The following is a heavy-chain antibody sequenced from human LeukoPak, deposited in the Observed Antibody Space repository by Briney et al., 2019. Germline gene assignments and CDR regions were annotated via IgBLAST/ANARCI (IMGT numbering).Heavy chain of an antibody. V-gene: IGHV1-69*13. D-gene: IGHD3-22*01. J-gene: IGHJ4*02. CDR2: IIPIFGTA. CDR3: ARDKSAFHYYDSSGYGY. Sequence: ASVKVSCKASGGTFSSYAISWVRQAPGQGLEWMGGIIPIFGTANYAQKFQGRVTITADESTSTAYMELSSLRSEDTAVYYCARDKSAFHYYDSSGYGYWGQGTLVTVSS. CDR1: GGTFSSYA.